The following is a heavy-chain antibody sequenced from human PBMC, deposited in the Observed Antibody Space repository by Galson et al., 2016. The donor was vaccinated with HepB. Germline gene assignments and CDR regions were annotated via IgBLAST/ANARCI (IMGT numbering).Heavy chain of an antibody. Sequence: TLSLTCSVSGGSFSSDTYHWVWIRQHPGKGLEWIGGISSSGSTYYSPSLMSRVSISLDTSEKHFSLKLTSLTAADTAVYYCASARAGGYNLFYFDYWGQGILVTISS. V-gene: IGHV4-31*03. CDR3: ASARAGGYNLFYFDY. J-gene: IGHJ4*02. D-gene: IGHD1-14*01. CDR2: ISSSGST. CDR1: GGSFSSDTYH.